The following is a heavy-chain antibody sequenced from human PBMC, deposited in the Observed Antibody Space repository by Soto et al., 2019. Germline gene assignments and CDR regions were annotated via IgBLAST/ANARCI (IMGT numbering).Heavy chain of an antibody. Sequence: SETLSLTCAVYGGSFSGYYWSWIRQPPGKGLEWIGEINHSGSTNYNPSLKSRVTISVDTSKNQFSLKLSSVTAADTAVYYCAREREFGITIFGGWVDVWGKGTTVTVSS. J-gene: IGHJ6*04. CDR1: GGSFSGYY. CDR2: INHSGST. D-gene: IGHD3-3*01. V-gene: IGHV4-34*01. CDR3: AREREFGITIFGGWVDV.